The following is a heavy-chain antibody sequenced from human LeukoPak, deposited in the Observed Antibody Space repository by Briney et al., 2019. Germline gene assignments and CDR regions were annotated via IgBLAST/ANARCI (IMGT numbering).Heavy chain of an antibody. CDR1: GGSISSGGHY. V-gene: IGHV4-31*03. CDR2: IYYSGST. CDR3: ARSPLEATYGDYEGSWFDP. Sequence: SETLSLTCTVSGGSISSGGHYWSWIRQHPGTGLEWIGYIYYSGSTYYNPSLKSRVTIPVDTSKNQFSLKLSSVTAADTAVYYCARSPLEATYGDYEGSWFDPWGQGTLVTVSS. D-gene: IGHD4-17*01. J-gene: IGHJ5*02.